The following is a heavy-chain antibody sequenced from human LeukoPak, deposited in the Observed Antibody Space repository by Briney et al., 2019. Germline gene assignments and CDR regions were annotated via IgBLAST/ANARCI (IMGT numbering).Heavy chain of an antibody. Sequence: PGGSLRLSCAASGFTFSSYWMSWVRQAPGKGLEWVANIKQDGSEKYYVDSVKGRFTISRDNSKNTVYLQMNSLRAEDTAMYYCAKVHSSGGWPYYFDCWGQGTLVTVSS. J-gene: IGHJ4*02. CDR1: GFTFSSYW. V-gene: IGHV3-7*05. CDR3: AKVHSSGGWPYYFDC. D-gene: IGHD6-19*01. CDR2: IKQDGSEK.